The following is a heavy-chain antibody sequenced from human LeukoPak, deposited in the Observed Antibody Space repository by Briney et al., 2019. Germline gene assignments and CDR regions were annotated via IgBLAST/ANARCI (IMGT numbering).Heavy chain of an antibody. CDR1: GFPFSGYA. CDR3: ARDLRTTVTTMTFDY. Sequence: GGSLRLSCAASGFPFSGYAMSWVRQAPGKGLEWVAVISYDGSNKYYANSVKGRFTISRDNSKNTLYLQMNSLRAEDTAVYYCARDLRTTVTTMTFDYWGQGTLVTVSS. J-gene: IGHJ4*02. CDR2: ISYDGSNK. V-gene: IGHV3-30-3*01. D-gene: IGHD4-11*01.